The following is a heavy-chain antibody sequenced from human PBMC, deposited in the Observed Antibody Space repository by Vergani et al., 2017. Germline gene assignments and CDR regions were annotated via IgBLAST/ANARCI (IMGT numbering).Heavy chain of an antibody. D-gene: IGHD5-18*01. Sequence: EVQLVGSGGGLVKPGGSLRLSCAASGFTFSSYSMNWVRQAPGKGLEWVSAISGSGGSTYYADSVKGRFTISRDNSKNTLYLQMNSLRAEDTAVYYCAKGTKGLTAMDYYFDYWGQGTLVTVSS. CDR1: GFTFSSYS. J-gene: IGHJ4*02. CDR2: ISGSGGST. CDR3: AKGTKGLTAMDYYFDY. V-gene: IGHV3-23*04.